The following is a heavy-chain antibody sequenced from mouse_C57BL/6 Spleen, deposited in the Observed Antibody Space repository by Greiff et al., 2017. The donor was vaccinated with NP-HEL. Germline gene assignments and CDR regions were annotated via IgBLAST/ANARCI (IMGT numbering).Heavy chain of an antibody. CDR1: GFSLTSYA. Sequence: QVQLKESGPGLVAPSQSLSITCTVSGFSLTSYAISWVRQPPGKGLEWLGVIWTGGGTNYNSALKSRLSIIKDNSKSQVFLKMNRLRTNDTARYYYARGDGKNPGDYAMDYWGQGTSVTVSS. V-gene: IGHV2-9-1*01. D-gene: IGHD2-1*01. CDR3: ARGDGKNPGDYAMDY. J-gene: IGHJ4*01. CDR2: IWTGGGT.